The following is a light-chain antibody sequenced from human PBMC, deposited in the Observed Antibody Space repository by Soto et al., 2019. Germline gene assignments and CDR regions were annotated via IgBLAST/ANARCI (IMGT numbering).Light chain of an antibody. Sequence: EIVLTQSPGTLSLSPGERATLSCRASQTISSTFLAWYRQRPGQAPRLLIYGASSRATGIPDRFSGSGSGTDFTLTISRLEPEDFAVYYYQHFGLYPNFGRRTKANI. CDR3: QHFGLYPN. CDR2: GAS. CDR1: QTISSTF. V-gene: IGKV3-20*01. J-gene: IGKJ3*01.